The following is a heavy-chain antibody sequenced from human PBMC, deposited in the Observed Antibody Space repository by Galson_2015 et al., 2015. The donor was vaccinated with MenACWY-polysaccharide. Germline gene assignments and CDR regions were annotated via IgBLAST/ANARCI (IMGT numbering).Heavy chain of an antibody. D-gene: IGHD4-17*01. CDR2: IYPADSDT. V-gene: IGHV5-51*01. J-gene: IGHJ4*02. CDR3: ARLSATGTVTFDY. Sequence: IIYPADSDTRYSPSFQGQVTISAAKSISTAYLQWSSLKASDTAVYYCARLSATGTVTFDYWGQGTLVTVSS.